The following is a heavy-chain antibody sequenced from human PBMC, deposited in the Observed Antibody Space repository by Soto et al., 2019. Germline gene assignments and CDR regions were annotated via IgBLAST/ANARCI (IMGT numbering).Heavy chain of an antibody. CDR3: ASKLGYSSSWIGGYYYYGMDV. D-gene: IGHD6-13*01. CDR1: GYTLTELS. J-gene: IGHJ6*02. V-gene: IGHV1-24*01. Sequence: ASVKVSCKVSGYTLTELSMHWVRQAPGKGLEWMVGFDPEDGETIYAQKFQGRVTMTEDTSTDTAYMELSSLRSEDTAVYYCASKLGYSSSWIGGYYYYGMDVWGQGTTVTVSS. CDR2: FDPEDGET.